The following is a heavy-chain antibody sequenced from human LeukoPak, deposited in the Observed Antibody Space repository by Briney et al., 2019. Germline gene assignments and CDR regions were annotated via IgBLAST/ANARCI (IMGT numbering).Heavy chain of an antibody. Sequence: PGRSLRLSCAASGFTFSSYAMHWVRQAPGKGLEWVTIISYDGTNKYYADSVEGRFTISRDNSKNTLFLQMNSLRAEDTAVYYCARCQWELLSRFDYWGQGTLVTVSS. V-gene: IGHV3-30*04. CDR3: ARCQWELLSRFDY. J-gene: IGHJ4*02. D-gene: IGHD1-26*01. CDR1: GFTFSSYA. CDR2: ISYDGTNK.